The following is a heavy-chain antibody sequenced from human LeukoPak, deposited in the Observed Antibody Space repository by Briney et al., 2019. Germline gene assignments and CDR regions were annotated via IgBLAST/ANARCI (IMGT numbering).Heavy chain of an antibody. CDR2: ISSSGSTI. D-gene: IGHD3-10*02. CDR3: AELGITMIGGV. J-gene: IGHJ6*04. Sequence: GGSLRLSCAASGFTFSKMNWVRQAPGKGLGWVSYISSSGSTIYYADSVKGRFTISRDNAKNSLYLQMNSLRAEDTAVYYCAELGITMIGGVWGKGTTVTISS. CDR1: GFTFSK. V-gene: IGHV3-48*03.